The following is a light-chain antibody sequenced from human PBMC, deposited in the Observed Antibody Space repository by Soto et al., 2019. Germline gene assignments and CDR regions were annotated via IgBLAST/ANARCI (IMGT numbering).Light chain of an antibody. CDR2: GAS. V-gene: IGKV3-20*01. CDR3: HPDSNTPFA. CDR1: QVTSRY. J-gene: IGKJ5*01. Sequence: NAVTQSPGTVALCPGERATLSCRASQVTSRYLSWYQQRPGTAPRLLIYGASSRATGIPDRFSGSGSGADFTLTISRLDPEVFVQDLSHPDSNTPFAFGQGTLMEIK.